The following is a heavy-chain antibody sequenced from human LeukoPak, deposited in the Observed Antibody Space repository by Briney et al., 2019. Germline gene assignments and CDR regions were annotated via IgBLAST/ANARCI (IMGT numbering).Heavy chain of an antibody. CDR2: IYYSGST. CDR1: GGSISSGGYY. CDR3: ARVPYDFWSGYYSAFDI. Sequence: SETLSLTCTVSGGSISSGGYYWSWIRRHPGKGLEWIGYIYYSGSTYYNPSLKSRVTISVDTSKNQFSLKLSSVTAADTAVYYCARVPYDFWSGYYSAFDIWGQGTMVTVSS. J-gene: IGHJ3*02. V-gene: IGHV4-31*03. D-gene: IGHD3-3*01.